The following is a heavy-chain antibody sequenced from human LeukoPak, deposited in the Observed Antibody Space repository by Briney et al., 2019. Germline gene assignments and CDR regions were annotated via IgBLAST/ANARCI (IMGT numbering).Heavy chain of an antibody. CDR2: IYYSGST. Sequence: SETLSLTCTISGGSISSYYWSWIRQPPGKGLEWIGYIYYSGSTNYNPSLKSRVTISVDTSKNQFSLKLSSVTAADTAVYYCARDRRSGSYYKAQWFDPWGQGTLVTVSS. CDR1: GGSISSYY. J-gene: IGHJ5*02. CDR3: ARDRRSGSYYKAQWFDP. V-gene: IGHV4-59*01. D-gene: IGHD1-26*01.